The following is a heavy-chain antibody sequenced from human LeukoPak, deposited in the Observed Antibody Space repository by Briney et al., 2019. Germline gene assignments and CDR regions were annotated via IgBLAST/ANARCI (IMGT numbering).Heavy chain of an antibody. CDR1: GGSFSGYY. J-gene: IGHJ4*02. Sequence: PSETLSLTCAVYGGSFSGYYWSWIRQPPGEGLEWIGEINHSGSTNYNPPLKSRVTISVDTSKNQFSLKLSSVTAADTAVYYCARDPYYYDSSGYYYDYWGQGTLVTVSS. CDR3: ARDPYYYDSSGYYYDY. V-gene: IGHV4-34*01. D-gene: IGHD3-22*01. CDR2: INHSGST.